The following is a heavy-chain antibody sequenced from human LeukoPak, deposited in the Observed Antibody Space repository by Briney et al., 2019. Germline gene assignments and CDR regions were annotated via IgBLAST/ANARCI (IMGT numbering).Heavy chain of an antibody. D-gene: IGHD1-26*01. V-gene: IGHV3-23*01. J-gene: IGHJ6*03. CDR1: GFTFTTYA. CDR3: AKGSGNYYDYYYYMDV. Sequence: PGGSLRLSCAASGFTFTTYAMTWVRQAPGKGLECVSVISGSGSSTNYADSVKGRFTISRDHSKNILYLQMNSLRAEDTAVYYCAKGSGNYYDYYYYMDVWGKGTTVTVSS. CDR2: ISGSGSST.